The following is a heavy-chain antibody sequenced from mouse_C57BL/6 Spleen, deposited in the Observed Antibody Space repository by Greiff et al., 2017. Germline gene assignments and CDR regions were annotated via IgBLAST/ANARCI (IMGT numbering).Heavy chain of an antibody. CDR1: GYAFTNYL. D-gene: IGHD2-3*01. Sequence: QVQLQQSGAELVRPGTSVKVSCKASGYAFTNYLIEWVKQRPGQGLEWIGVINPGSGGTNYNEKFKGKATLTADKSSSTAYMQLSSLTSEDSAVXFCARSYDGYCDYWGQGTTLTVSS. CDR3: ARSYDGYCDY. J-gene: IGHJ2*01. V-gene: IGHV1-54*01. CDR2: INPGSGGT.